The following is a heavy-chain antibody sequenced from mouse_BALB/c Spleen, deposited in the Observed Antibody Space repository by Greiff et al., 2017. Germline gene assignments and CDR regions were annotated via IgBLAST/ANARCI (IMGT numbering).Heavy chain of an antibody. V-gene: IGHV5-17*02. J-gene: IGHJ4*01. Sequence: EVKLVESGGGLVQPGGSRKLSCAASGFTFSSFGMHWVRQAPEKGLEWVAYISSGSSTIYYADTVKGRFTISRDNPKNTLFLQMTSLRSEDTAMYYCARYGEVRRHYYAMDYWGQGTSVTVSS. D-gene: IGHD2-14*01. CDR3: ARYGEVRRHYYAMDY. CDR1: GFTFSSFG. CDR2: ISSGSSTI.